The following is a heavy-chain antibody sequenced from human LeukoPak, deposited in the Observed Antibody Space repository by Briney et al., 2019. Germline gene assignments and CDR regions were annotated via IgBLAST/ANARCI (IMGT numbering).Heavy chain of an antibody. CDR3: AKVPYGSGSYSTLDY. CDR2: ISGGGDT. V-gene: IGHV3-23*01. J-gene: IGHJ4*02. Sequence: PGGSLRLSCAASGFTFSNSAMTWVRQAPGKGLEWVSAISGGGDTYYADSVMGRFTISRDNSRNTLYLQVFSLTAEDTAVYYCAKVPYGSGSYSTLDYWGQGTLVTVSS. CDR1: GFTFSNSA. D-gene: IGHD3-10*01.